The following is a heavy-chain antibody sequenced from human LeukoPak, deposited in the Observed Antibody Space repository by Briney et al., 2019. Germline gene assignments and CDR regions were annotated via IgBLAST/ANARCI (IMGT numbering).Heavy chain of an antibody. D-gene: IGHD3-22*01. V-gene: IGHV3-23*01. CDR2: ISGSGGST. CDR1: GFTFSSYD. J-gene: IGHJ4*02. CDR3: AKVPRMTTNYYDSSGQKQYYFDY. Sequence: GGSLRLSCAASGFTFSSYDMSWVRQAPGKGLEWVSAISGSGGSTYYADSVKGRFTISRDNSKNSLYLQMNSLRAEDTAVYYCAKVPRMTTNYYDSSGQKQYYFDYWGQGTLVTVSS.